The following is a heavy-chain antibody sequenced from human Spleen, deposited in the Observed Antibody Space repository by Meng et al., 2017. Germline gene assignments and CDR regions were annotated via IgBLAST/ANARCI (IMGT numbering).Heavy chain of an antibody. V-gene: IGHV4-34*01. D-gene: IGHD5-12*01. CDR1: GGSFSDYY. Sequence: QVQLQQVGAGLLKPSETLSLTCVVSGGSFSDYYWSWIRQPPGKGLEWIGEINHSGSTNYNPSLESRATISVDTSQNNLSLKLSSVTAADSAVYYCARGPTIMAHDFDYWGQGTLVTVSS. CDR3: ARGPTIMAHDFDY. J-gene: IGHJ4*02. CDR2: INHSGST.